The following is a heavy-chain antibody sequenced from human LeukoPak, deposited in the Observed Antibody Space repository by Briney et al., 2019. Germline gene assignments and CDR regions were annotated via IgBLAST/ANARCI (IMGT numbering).Heavy chain of an antibody. CDR3: VRREYEDNVCDRHFDF. CDR2: ISDDGGIT. D-gene: IGHD3-16*01. V-gene: IGHV3-74*03. Sequence: GGSLRLSCAASGFTFSRDWMHWVRQAPGKGLVWVSRISDDGGITTYADSVQGRFTISRDNAKSTMFLQMIRLRGEDTAVYFCVRREYEDNVCDRHFDFWGQGILVTVSS. J-gene: IGHJ4*02. CDR1: GFTFSRDW.